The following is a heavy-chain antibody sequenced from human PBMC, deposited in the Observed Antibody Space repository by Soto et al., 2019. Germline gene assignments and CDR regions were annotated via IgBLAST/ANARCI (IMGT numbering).Heavy chain of an antibody. CDR3: AKGSRSSRPYYFDY. Sequence: GGSLRLSCAASGFSFSSYSMSWVRQAPGKGLEWVSAITNSGGDTYSADSVKGRFTISRDNSKNTLYLQMSSLIAEDTAVYYCAKGSRSSRPYYFDYWGQGSLVTVSS. CDR2: ITNSGGDT. CDR1: GFSFSSYS. V-gene: IGHV3-23*01. D-gene: IGHD2-15*01. J-gene: IGHJ4*02.